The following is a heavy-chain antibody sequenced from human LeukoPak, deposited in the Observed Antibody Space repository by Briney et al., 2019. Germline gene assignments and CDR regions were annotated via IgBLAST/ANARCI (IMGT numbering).Heavy chain of an antibody. CDR3: AKDATGFSDFDY. J-gene: IGHJ4*02. Sequence: PGGSLRLSCAASEFSVGSNYMTWVRQAPGKGLEWVSLIYSGGSTYYADSVKGRFTISRDNSKSTLYLQMNNLRADDTAVYYCAKDATGFSDFDYWGQGTLVTVSS. CDR2: IYSGGST. D-gene: IGHD3-9*01. V-gene: IGHV3-66*01. CDR1: EFSVGSNY.